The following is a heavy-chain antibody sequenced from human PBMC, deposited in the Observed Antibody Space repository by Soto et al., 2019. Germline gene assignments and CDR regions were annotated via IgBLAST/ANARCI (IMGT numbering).Heavy chain of an antibody. CDR2: SSYTGNT. V-gene: IGHV4-39*02. J-gene: IGHJ6*02. D-gene: IGHD2-21*02. Sequence: SETLSLTSTVSGASITSCNSYWGWIRQPPGKGLKWIGSSSYTGNTFFNRSLRSRVTIFFDTSKNQISLRLTSVTSTDTAVYYCARDLWGYCGVDCYPLDVWGQGTTVT. CDR3: ARDLWGYCGVDCYPLDV. CDR1: GASITSCNSY.